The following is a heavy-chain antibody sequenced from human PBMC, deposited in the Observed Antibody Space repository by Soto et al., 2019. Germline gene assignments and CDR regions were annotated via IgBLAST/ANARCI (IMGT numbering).Heavy chain of an antibody. D-gene: IGHD2-2*01. V-gene: IGHV1-2*04. CDR2: INAYTGGV. J-gene: IGHJ6*02. CDR1: GYTFTGHY. CDR3: ARGCSSTTCYRGSLRMDV. Sequence: QVQMVQSGAEVKKPGTSVTVSCKASGYTFTGHYIHWVRQAPGQGLEWIGWINAYTGGVNYAQKFQGWVTMTRDTSISTAFMELKRLRDDDTAVYYCARGCSSTTCYRGSLRMDVWGQGTTVIASS.